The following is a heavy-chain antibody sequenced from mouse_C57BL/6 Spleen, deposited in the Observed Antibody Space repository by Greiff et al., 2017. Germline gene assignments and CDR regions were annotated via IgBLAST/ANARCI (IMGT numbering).Heavy chain of an antibody. CDR2: ISSGGDYI. J-gene: IGHJ3*01. CDR1: GFTFSSYA. CDR3: TREAYGNYVVAY. Sequence: EVKLVESGEGLVKPGGSLKLSCAASGFTFSSYAMSWVRQTPEKRLEWVAYISSGGDYIYYADTVKGRFTISRDNARNTLYLQMSSLKSEDTAMYYCTREAYGNYVVAYWGQGTLVTVSA. V-gene: IGHV5-9-1*02. D-gene: IGHD2-1*01.